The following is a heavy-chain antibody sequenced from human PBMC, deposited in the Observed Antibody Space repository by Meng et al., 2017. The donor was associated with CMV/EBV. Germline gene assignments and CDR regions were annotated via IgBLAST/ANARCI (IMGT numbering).Heavy chain of an antibody. CDR2: ISWNSGSI. CDR1: GFTFDDYA. Sequence: SLKISCAASGFTFDDYAMHWVRQAPGKGLEWVSGISWNSGSIGYADSVKGRFTISRDNAKNSLYLQMNSPRAEDTALYYCAKDISSVYKPYYYYGMDVWGQGTTVTVSS. J-gene: IGHJ6*02. D-gene: IGHD1-14*01. CDR3: AKDISSVYKPYYYYGMDV. V-gene: IGHV3-9*01.